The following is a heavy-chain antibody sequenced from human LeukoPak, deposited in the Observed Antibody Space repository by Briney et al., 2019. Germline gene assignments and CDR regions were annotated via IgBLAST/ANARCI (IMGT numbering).Heavy chain of an antibody. J-gene: IGHJ3*02. CDR1: GYTFTSYY. CDR3: ARDRPAAAGTEVAFDI. V-gene: IGHV1-46*01. CDR2: INPSGGST. Sequence: ASVKVSCKASGYTFTSYYMHWVRQAPGQGLEWMGIINPSGGSTIYAQKFQGRVTMTRDMSTSTVYMELSSLRSEDTAVYYCARDRPAAAGTEVAFDIWGQGTMVTVSS. D-gene: IGHD6-13*01.